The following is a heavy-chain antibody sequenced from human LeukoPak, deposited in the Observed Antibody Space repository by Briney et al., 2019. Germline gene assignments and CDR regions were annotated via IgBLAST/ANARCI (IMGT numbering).Heavy chain of an antibody. J-gene: IGHJ4*02. CDR1: GYTFIDYY. D-gene: IGHD7-27*01. V-gene: IGHV1-2*06. CDR3: ARDLPSTSNWELDY. CDR2: INPNIPNTDDT. Sequence: ASVKVSCKASGYTFIDYYIHWLRQAHGQGLEWMGRINPNIPNTDDTDYAQNFQGRVTMTRDTSISTTFMELSRLTSDDTAVYYCARDLPSTSNWELDYWGQGTLVTVSS.